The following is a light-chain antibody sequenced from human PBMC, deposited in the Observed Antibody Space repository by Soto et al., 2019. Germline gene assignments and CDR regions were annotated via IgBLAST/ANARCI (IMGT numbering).Light chain of an antibody. J-gene: IGLJ1*01. V-gene: IGLV2-14*01. CDR3: NSYTSSAARV. CDR1: SSDVGAYNF. Sequence: QSALTQPASVSGSPGQSITISCTGTSSDVGAYNFVSWYQQHPGKAPKLMIYEVSNRPSGVSNRFSGSKSGNTASLTISGLQAEDEADYYCNSYTSSAARVFGTGTKATVL. CDR2: EVS.